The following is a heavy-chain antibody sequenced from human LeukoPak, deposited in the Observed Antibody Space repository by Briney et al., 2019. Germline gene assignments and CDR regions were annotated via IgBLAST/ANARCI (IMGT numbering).Heavy chain of an antibody. CDR1: GGSIRGYY. CDR2: FYSSGST. D-gene: IGHD4-11*01. Sequence: TSETLSLTCNVYGGSIRGYYWSWIRQAAGKRLEWIGRFYSSGSTNYNPSLKSRVTMSVDTSKSQFSLKLSSVTAADTAVYYCARDDSPMTTVTTFAYWGQGILVTVSS. J-gene: IGHJ4*02. CDR3: ARDDSPMTTVTTFAY. V-gene: IGHV4-4*07.